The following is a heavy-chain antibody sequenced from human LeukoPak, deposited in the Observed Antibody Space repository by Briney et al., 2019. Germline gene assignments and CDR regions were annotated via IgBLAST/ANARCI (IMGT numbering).Heavy chain of an antibody. CDR1: GGSISSSGYY. CDR2: IYFRGST. J-gene: IGHJ4*02. V-gene: IGHV4-39*01. D-gene: IGHD3-22*01. Sequence: SETLSLTCTVSGGSISSSGYYWAWIRQTPGEGLEWIGSIYFRGSTHYNPSLKSRITISVDTSINQFSLKLNSLTAADTAVYFCARLYYYDSSGNYYEINYFDHWGQGTLVTVSS. CDR3: ARLYYYDSSGNYYEINYFDH.